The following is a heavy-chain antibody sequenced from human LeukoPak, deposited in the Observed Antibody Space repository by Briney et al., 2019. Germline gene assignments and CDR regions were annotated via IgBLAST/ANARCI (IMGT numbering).Heavy chain of an antibody. CDR3: ARGQQQLVRTGAFDI. D-gene: IGHD6-13*01. CDR1: GGSFSGYS. CDR2: IYHSGST. Sequence: SETLSLTCAIYGGSFSGYSWSWIRQSPGKGLEWIGEIYHSGSTNYNPSLKSRVTISVDKSKNQFSLKLSSVTAADTAVYYCARGQQQLVRTGAFDIWGQGTMVTVSS. V-gene: IGHV4-34*01. J-gene: IGHJ3*02.